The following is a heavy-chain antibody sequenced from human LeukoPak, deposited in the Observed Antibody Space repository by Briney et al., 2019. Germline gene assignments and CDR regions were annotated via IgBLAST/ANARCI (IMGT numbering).Heavy chain of an antibody. CDR2: IIPIFGTA. CDR3: ARAWLRLNPYFDY. Sequence: SVKVSCKASGGTFSSYAISWVRQAPGQGLEWMGGIIPIFGTANYAQKFQGRVTITADKSTSTAYMELSSLRSEDTAVYYCARAWLRLNPYFDYWGQGTLVTVSS. V-gene: IGHV1-69*06. J-gene: IGHJ4*02. CDR1: GGTFSSYA. D-gene: IGHD5-12*01.